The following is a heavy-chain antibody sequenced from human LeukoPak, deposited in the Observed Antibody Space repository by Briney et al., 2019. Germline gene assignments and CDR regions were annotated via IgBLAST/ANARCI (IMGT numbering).Heavy chain of an antibody. CDR1: GFTFSSYA. V-gene: IGHV3-64D*06. J-gene: IGHJ4*02. D-gene: IGHD3-10*01. CDR2: ISSNGGST. Sequence: GGSLRLSCSASGFTFSSYATHWVRQAPGKGLEYVSAISSNGGSTYYADSVKGRFTISRDNSKNTLYLQMSSLRAEDTAVYYCVKDRGWGVISEDYWGQGTLVTVSS. CDR3: VKDRGWGVISEDY.